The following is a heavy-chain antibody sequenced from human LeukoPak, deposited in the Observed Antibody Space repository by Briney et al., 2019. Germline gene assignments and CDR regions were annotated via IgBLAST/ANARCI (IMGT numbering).Heavy chain of an antibody. V-gene: IGHV3-48*03. Sequence: GGSLRLSCVAAGLSFSSYDMYWVRQAPGKGLEWVAYISTSGSSIDYADSVKGRFTISRDNGKSSVFLQMNSLRVEDTADYCVPPAAGIHRTIATEYLQDWGQGTLVTVSS. J-gene: IGHJ1*01. D-gene: IGHD6-13*01. CDR2: ISTSGSSI. CDR3: VPPAAGIHRTIATEYLQD. CDR1: GLSFSSYD.